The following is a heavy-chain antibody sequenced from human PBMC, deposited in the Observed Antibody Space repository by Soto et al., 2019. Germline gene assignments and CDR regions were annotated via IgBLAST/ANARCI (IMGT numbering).Heavy chain of an antibody. Sequence: PSETLSLTCAVYGGSFSGYYWSWIRQPPGKGLEWIGEINHSGSTNYNPSLKSRVTISVDTSKNQFSLKLSSVTAADTAVYYCGRGPYSSSWYRPYYYYGMDVWGQGTTVTVSS. CDR3: GRGPYSSSWYRPYYYYGMDV. J-gene: IGHJ6*02. CDR2: INHSGST. CDR1: GGSFSGYY. V-gene: IGHV4-34*01. D-gene: IGHD6-13*01.